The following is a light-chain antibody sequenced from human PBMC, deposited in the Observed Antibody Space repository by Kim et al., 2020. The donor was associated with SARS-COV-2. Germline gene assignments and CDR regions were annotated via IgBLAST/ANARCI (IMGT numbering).Light chain of an antibody. CDR3: LQRHDWPLT. Sequence: PEERAALSCKARQSINSGLGWYQQTTGQAPRLLIWDASNRATGTPARFSGSGSGTDFTLTITSLEREDVAVYYCLQRHDWPLTFGGGTKVDIK. V-gene: IGKV3-11*01. CDR2: DAS. J-gene: IGKJ4*01. CDR1: QSINSG.